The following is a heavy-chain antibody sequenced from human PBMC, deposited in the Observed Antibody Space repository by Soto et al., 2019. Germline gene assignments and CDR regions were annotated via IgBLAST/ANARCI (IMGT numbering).Heavy chain of an antibody. Sequence: QVQLVQSGAEVKKPGSSVTVSCKASGGTFSSYAISWVRQAPGQGLEWMGGIIPIFGTANYAQKFQGRVTITADKSTSTAYMELSSLRSEDTAVYYCASSPGYYYDSSGYRSWYFDLWGRGTLVTVSS. D-gene: IGHD3-22*01. CDR2: IIPIFGTA. CDR1: GGTFSSYA. V-gene: IGHV1-69*06. J-gene: IGHJ2*01. CDR3: ASSPGYYYDSSGYRSWYFDL.